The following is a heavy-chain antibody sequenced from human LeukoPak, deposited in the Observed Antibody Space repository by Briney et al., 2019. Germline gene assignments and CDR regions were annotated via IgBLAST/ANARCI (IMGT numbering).Heavy chain of an antibody. J-gene: IGHJ6*04. D-gene: IGHD3-22*01. CDR1: GFTFGDYA. V-gene: IGHV3-43*02. Sequence: GGSLRLSCAASGFTFGDYAMHWLRQVPGEGLEWVSLISGDGSMTYYADSVKGRFTISRVNSENSLYLQLNSLTTEDTAVFYCAKGGPYYDGFGPLDVWGKGTTVTVSS. CDR3: AKGGPYYDGFGPLDV. CDR2: ISGDGSMT.